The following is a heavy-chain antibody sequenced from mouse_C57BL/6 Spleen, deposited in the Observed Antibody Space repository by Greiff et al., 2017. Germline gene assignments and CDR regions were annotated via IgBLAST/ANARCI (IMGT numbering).Heavy chain of an antibody. J-gene: IGHJ2*01. Sequence: QVQLQQSGAELVRPGASVTLSCKASGYTFTDYEMHWVKQTPVHGLEWIGAIDPGNGGTSYNEKFKGKATLTADKSSSTAYMELRSLTSEDSAVYYCTRGYGGDFAYWGQGTTLTVSS. CDR3: TRGYGGDFAY. CDR1: GYTFTDYE. D-gene: IGHD1-1*02. CDR2: IDPGNGGT. V-gene: IGHV1-15*01.